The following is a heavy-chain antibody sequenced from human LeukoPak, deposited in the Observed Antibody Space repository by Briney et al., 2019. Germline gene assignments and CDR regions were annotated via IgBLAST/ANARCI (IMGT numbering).Heavy chain of an antibody. CDR1: GFSFNTYA. V-gene: IGHV3-53*01. D-gene: IGHD3-22*01. CDR2: VYSGGST. CDR3: ATTYYYDSSGYSPSGGYGMDV. Sequence: GGSLRLSCAASGFSFNTYAMSWVRQAPGKGLEWVSIVYSGGSTYYADSVKGRFTVSRDNSKNTLYLQMNSLRAEDTAVYYCATTYYYDSSGYSPSGGYGMDVWGQGTTVTVSS. J-gene: IGHJ6*02.